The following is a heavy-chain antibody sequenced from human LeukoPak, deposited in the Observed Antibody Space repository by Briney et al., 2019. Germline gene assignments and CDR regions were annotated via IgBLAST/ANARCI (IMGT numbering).Heavy chain of an antibody. D-gene: IGHD6-19*01. CDR3: ARRCLVGYDRYHLDH. J-gene: IGHJ4*02. CDR2: ISSSGSTI. Sequence: GGSLRLSCAASGFTFSDYYMSWIRQAPGKGLEWVSDISSSGSTIYYADSVKGRFTISRDNAKNSLYLQMNSLRAEDTAVYYCARRCLVGYDRYHLDHWGQGTLVTVSS. CDR1: GFTFSDYY. V-gene: IGHV3-11*04.